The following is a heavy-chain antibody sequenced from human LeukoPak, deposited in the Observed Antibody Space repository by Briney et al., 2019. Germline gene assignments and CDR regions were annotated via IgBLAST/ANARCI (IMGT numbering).Heavy chain of an antibody. Sequence: SETLSLTCTVSGGSISSYYWSWIRQPPGKGLEWIGNIYYSGSTNYNPSLKSRVTISVDTSKNQFSLKLSSVTAADTAVYYCTRGSIAYCYMDVWGKGTTVTISS. CDR1: GGSISSYY. V-gene: IGHV4-59*01. J-gene: IGHJ6*03. CDR3: TRGSIAYCYMDV. D-gene: IGHD3-22*01. CDR2: IYYSGST.